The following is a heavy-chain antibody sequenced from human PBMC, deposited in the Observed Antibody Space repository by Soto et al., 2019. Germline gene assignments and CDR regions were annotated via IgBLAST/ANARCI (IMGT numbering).Heavy chain of an antibody. Sequence: PSETLSLTCAVSGGSISSNNWWSWVRQPPGKGLEWIGEIFHSGSTHYSPSLKSRVTISVDKCKNHFSLNLTSVTAADTAVYYCARVYSGSYSDSWGQGTLVTVSS. V-gene: IGHV4-4*02. D-gene: IGHD1-26*01. CDR1: GGSISSNNW. J-gene: IGHJ4*02. CDR3: ARVYSGSYSDS. CDR2: IFHSGST.